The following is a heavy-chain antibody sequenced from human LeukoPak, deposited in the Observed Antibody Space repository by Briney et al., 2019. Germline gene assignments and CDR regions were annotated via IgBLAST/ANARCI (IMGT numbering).Heavy chain of an antibody. J-gene: IGHJ3*02. CDR3: ARVSSSWYGAFDI. Sequence: GGSLRLSCAASGFTFSSYSMNWVRQAPGKGLEWVSSISSSSSYIYYADSVKGRFTISRDNAKNSLYLQMSSLRAEDTAVYYCARVSSSWYGAFDIWGQGTMVTVSS. CDR2: ISSSSSYI. V-gene: IGHV3-21*01. CDR1: GFTFSSYS. D-gene: IGHD6-13*01.